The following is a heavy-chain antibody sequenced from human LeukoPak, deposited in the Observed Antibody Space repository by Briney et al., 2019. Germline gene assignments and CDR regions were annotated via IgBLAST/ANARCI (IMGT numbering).Heavy chain of an antibody. D-gene: IGHD3-16*01. V-gene: IGHV3-7*03. J-gene: IGHJ6*02. CDR1: GFTFSSSA. Sequence: GGSLRLSCAASGFTFSSSAMNWARQAPGKGLEWVASINHNGNVNYYVDSVKGRFTISRDNAKNSLYLQMSNLRAEDTAVYFCARGGGLDVWGQGATVTVSS. CDR2: INHNGNVN. CDR3: ARGGGLDV.